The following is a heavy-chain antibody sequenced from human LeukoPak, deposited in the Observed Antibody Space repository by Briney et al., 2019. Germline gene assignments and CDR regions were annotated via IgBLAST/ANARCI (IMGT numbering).Heavy chain of an antibody. V-gene: IGHV4-34*01. Sequence: SETLSLTCAVYGGSFSGYYWSWIRQPPGKGLEWIGEINHSGSTNYNPSLKSLVTISVDTSKNQFSLKLSSVTAADTAVYYCARGAARVNDYWGQGTLVTVSS. CDR3: ARGAARVNDY. J-gene: IGHJ4*02. CDR2: INHSGST. D-gene: IGHD6-6*01. CDR1: GGSFSGYY.